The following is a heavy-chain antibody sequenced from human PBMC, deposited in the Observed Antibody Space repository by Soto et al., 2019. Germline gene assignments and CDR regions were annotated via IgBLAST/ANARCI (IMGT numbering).Heavy chain of an antibody. V-gene: IGHV1-69*13. Sequence: SVKVSCRASGGTFSSYAIHWVRQAPGQGLEWMGGIIPMYGPAKYAQRFQGRVTITADESTTTVYMELTSLTSQDTAVYYCARVTSMVRGVIDNWFDPWGHGTLVTVSP. J-gene: IGHJ5*02. CDR2: IIPMYGPA. CDR3: ARVTSMVRGVIDNWFDP. CDR1: GGTFSSYA. D-gene: IGHD3-10*01.